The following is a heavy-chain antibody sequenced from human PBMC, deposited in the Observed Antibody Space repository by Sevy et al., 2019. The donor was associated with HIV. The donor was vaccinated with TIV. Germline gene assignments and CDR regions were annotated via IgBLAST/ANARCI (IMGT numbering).Heavy chain of an antibody. V-gene: IGHV3-21*01. CDR3: ARDIPPYYDILTGSDY. D-gene: IGHD3-9*01. CDR1: GFTFSSYS. Sequence: GGFLRLSCAASGFTFSSYSMNWVRQAPGKGLEWVSSISSSSSYIYYADSVKGRFTISRDNAKNSLYLQMNSLRAEDTAVYYCARDIPPYYDILTGSDYWGQGTLVTVSS. J-gene: IGHJ4*02. CDR2: ISSSSSYI.